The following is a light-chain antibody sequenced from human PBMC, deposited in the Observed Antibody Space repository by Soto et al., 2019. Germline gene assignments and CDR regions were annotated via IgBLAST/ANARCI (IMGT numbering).Light chain of an antibody. CDR2: DAS. J-gene: IGKJ2*01. CDR1: QSVNKW. V-gene: IGKV1-5*01. CDR3: QQYRSWPYT. Sequence: DIQMTQSPSTLSASVGDRVTITCRASQSVNKWLAWYQQKPGRAPNLVIYDASTLQTSVTSTFSGSGSGTEFNLTISRLQPDDFGTYYCQQYRSWPYTFGQGTKLEIK.